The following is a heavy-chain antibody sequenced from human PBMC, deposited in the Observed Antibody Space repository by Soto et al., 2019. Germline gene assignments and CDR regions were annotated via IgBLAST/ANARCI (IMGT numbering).Heavy chain of an antibody. D-gene: IGHD3-9*01. J-gene: IGHJ4*02. CDR2: ISGYNGHT. Sequence: ASVKVCCKASGDTFTTYGISWVRQAPGQGLEWMGWISGYNGHTKYAQKFQGRVTMTTDTSTSTVYMDLRSLRSDDTAVYYCAKDPIYDTRNRQAPDFDYWGQGTLVTVSS. CDR3: AKDPIYDTRNRQAPDFDY. CDR1: GDTFTTYG. V-gene: IGHV1-18*01.